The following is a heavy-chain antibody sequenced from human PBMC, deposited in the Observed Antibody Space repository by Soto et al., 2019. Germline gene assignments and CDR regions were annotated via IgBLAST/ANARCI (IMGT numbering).Heavy chain of an antibody. Sequence: PGESLKISCKGSGFTFTSYWIAWVRQMPGKGLEWMGIIYPGDSDSSYSPSFQGQVTISADKSINTAYLHWSSLKASDTAIYYCAKHEGYCSTTTCSNLDYWGQGTLVTVS. J-gene: IGHJ4*02. CDR1: GFTFTSYW. D-gene: IGHD2-2*01. CDR2: IYPGDSDS. CDR3: AKHEGYCSTTTCSNLDY. V-gene: IGHV5-51*01.